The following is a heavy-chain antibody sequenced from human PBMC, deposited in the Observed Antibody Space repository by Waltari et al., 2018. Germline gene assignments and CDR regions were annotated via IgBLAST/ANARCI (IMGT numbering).Heavy chain of an antibody. CDR1: GFTFRSYS. D-gene: IGHD3-22*01. CDR2: ISSSSSYI. J-gene: IGHJ4*02. V-gene: IGHV3-21*01. CDR3: ARDPVSYYYDSSGPPDY. Sequence: EVQLVESGGGLVKPGGSLSLSCAASGFTFRSYSMNWVRQAPGKGLEWVSSISSSSSYIYYADSVKGRFTISRDNAKNSLYLQMNSLRAEDTAVYYCARDPVSYYYDSSGPPDYWGQGTLVTVSS.